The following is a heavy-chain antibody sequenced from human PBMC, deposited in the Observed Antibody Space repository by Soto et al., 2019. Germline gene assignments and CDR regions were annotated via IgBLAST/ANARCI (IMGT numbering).Heavy chain of an antibody. Sequence: ASVKVSCKASGYTFTSYGISWVRQAPGQGLEWMGWISAYNGNTNYAQKLQGRVTMTTDTSTSTAYMELRSLRSDDTAVYYCARDGTALKGYDSSGCSPDFDYWGQGTLVTVSS. CDR1: GYTFTSYG. CDR3: ARDGTALKGYDSSGCSPDFDY. J-gene: IGHJ4*02. CDR2: ISAYNGNT. V-gene: IGHV1-18*01. D-gene: IGHD3-22*01.